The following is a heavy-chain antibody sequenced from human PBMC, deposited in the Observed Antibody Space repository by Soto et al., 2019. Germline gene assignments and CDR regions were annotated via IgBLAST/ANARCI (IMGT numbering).Heavy chain of an antibody. CDR1: GFSFCIYG. CDR2: IRDDSSIK. V-gene: IGHV3-48*02. CDR3: ARARGRNWFDT. D-gene: IGHD1-26*01. Sequence: EVQMVQSGGGLVQPGGSLRLSCAASGFSFCIYGINWVRRAPGRGLEWVAYIRDDSSIKYYADSVTGRLTVSRDNGKDSLYLQMNSLRDEDTAVYYCARARGRNWFDTWGQGTLVTVSP. J-gene: IGHJ5*02.